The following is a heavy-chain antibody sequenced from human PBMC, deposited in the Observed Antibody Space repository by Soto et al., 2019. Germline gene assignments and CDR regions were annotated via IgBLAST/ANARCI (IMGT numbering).Heavy chain of an antibody. V-gene: IGHV1-18*01. CDR2: INTYNGMT. CDR1: GYTFINYH. D-gene: IGHD5-12*01. Sequence: QVQLVQSGGEVKKPGASVTVSCKASGYTFINYHITWVRQAPGQGLEWMAWINTYNGMTDYAQRVQGRVTMTRDTSTSTAYMELRNLGSDDTAVYFCAKSPRGEMATDWGQGTLVIVSS. J-gene: IGHJ4*02. CDR3: AKSPRGEMATD.